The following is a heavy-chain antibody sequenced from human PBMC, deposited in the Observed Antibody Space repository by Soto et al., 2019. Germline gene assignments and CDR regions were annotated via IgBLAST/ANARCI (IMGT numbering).Heavy chain of an antibody. CDR3: ASWTTVSKAFDY. Sequence: QVQLRESGPGLVKPSETLSLTCTVSGGSVSSGSYYWSWIRQPPGRELEWVGYIYNSGSTKYNPSLKSRVTISVDTSKTQFSLKLSSVTAADTAVYYCASWTTVSKAFDYWGQGTLVTVSS. CDR1: GGSVSSGSYY. D-gene: IGHD4-4*01. CDR2: IYNSGST. V-gene: IGHV4-61*01. J-gene: IGHJ4*02.